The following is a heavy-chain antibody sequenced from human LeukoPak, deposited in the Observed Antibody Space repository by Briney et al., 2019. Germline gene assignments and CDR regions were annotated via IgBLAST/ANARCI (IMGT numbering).Heavy chain of an antibody. V-gene: IGHV1-69*05. J-gene: IGHJ4*02. CDR3: ARDGGGYYDSSGFPY. CDR1: GGTFSSYA. Sequence: ASVKVSCKASGGTFSSYAISWVRQAPGQGLEWMGGIIPIFGTANYAQKFQGRVTITTDESTSTAYMGLSSLRSEDTAVYYCARDGGGYYDSSGFPYWGQGTLVTVSS. CDR2: IIPIFGTA. D-gene: IGHD3-22*01.